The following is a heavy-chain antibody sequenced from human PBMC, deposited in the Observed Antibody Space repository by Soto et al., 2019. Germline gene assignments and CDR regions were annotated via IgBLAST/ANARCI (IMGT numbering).Heavy chain of an antibody. Sequence: QVQLQESGPGLVKPSQTLSLTCTVSGGSISSGGYYWSWIRQHPGKGLEWIGYIYYSGSTYYNPSPKSRVTISVDTSKNQFSLKLSSVTAADTAVYYCARDMAPIGCSSTSCYQGFDPWGQGTLVTVSS. J-gene: IGHJ5*02. D-gene: IGHD2-2*01. CDR1: GGSISSGGYY. CDR3: ARDMAPIGCSSTSCYQGFDP. CDR2: IYYSGST. V-gene: IGHV4-31*03.